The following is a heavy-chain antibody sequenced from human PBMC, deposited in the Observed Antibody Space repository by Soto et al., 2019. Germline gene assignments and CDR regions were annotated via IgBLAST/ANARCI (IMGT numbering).Heavy chain of an antibody. Sequence: SETLSLTCTVSGDSISSGDYYWSWIRQPPGKGLEWIGHIYYSGTTYYNPALKSRVTISVDTSKNQFSLKLSSVTAADTAVYHCARSRYCSSTSCFTPGDYFDSWGQGTLVTVSS. CDR3: ARSRYCSSTSCFTPGDYFDS. CDR2: IYYSGTT. J-gene: IGHJ4*02. D-gene: IGHD2-2*01. CDR1: GDSISSGDYY. V-gene: IGHV4-30-4*01.